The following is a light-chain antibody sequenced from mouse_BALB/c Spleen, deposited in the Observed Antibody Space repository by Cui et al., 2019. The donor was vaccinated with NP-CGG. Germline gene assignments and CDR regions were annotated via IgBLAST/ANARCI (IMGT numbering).Light chain of an antibody. CDR1: TGAVTTSNY. V-gene: IGLV1*01. Sequence: QVVVTPEPALTTSPGETVTLTCRSSTGAVTTSNYANWVQEKPDHLFTGLIGGTKNRAPGVPARFSGSLIGDKAALTITGAQTEDEAIYFCALWYSNHWVFGGGTKLTVL. CDR2: GTK. CDR3: ALWYSNHWV. J-gene: IGLJ1*01.